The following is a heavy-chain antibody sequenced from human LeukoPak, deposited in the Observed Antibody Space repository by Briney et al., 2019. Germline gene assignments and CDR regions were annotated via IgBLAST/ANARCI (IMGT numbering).Heavy chain of an antibody. Sequence: GGSLRLSCAASGFTFSSYSMNWVRQAPGKGLQWVLFISSSSSTIYYGDSVKGRFTISRDNAKNSLYLQMNSLRAEATAVYYCARAYTPLYYYYMDVWGKGTTVTVSS. D-gene: IGHD3-16*01. CDR2: ISSSSSTI. V-gene: IGHV3-48*01. CDR3: ARAYTPLYYYYMDV. J-gene: IGHJ6*03. CDR1: GFTFSSYS.